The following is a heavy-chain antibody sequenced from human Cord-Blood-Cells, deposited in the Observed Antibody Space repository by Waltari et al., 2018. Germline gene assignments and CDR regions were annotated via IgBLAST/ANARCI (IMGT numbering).Heavy chain of an antibody. V-gene: IGHV3-30*18. CDR2: ISYDGSNK. D-gene: IGHD3-10*01. CDR1: GFTFSSYG. J-gene: IGHJ3*02. Sequence: QVQLVESGGGVVQPGRSLRLSCAASGFTFSSYGMHWVRQAPGKGLEWVAVISYDGSNKYYADSVKGRFTISRDNSKNTLYLQMNSLRAEDTAVYYCAKDSLGSYAFDIWGQGTMVTVSS. CDR3: AKDSLGSYAFDI.